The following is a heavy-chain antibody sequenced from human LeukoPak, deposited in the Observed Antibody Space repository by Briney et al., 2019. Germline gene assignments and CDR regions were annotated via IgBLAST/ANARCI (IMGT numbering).Heavy chain of an antibody. D-gene: IGHD1-26*01. CDR3: ARYSGSQDAFDI. CDR1: GGSISSSGYY. V-gene: IGHV4-39*01. Sequence: PSETLSLTCTVSGGSISSSGYYWGWIRQPPGKGLEWIGSIYYSGSTYYNPSLRSRVTISVDTSKNQFSLKLSSVTAADTAVYYCARYSGSQDAFDIWGQGTKVTVSS. J-gene: IGHJ3*02. CDR2: IYYSGST.